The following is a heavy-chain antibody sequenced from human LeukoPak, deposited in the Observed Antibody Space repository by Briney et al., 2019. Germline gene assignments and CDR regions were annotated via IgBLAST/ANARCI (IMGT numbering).Heavy chain of an antibody. V-gene: IGHV3-43*02. J-gene: IGHJ4*02. CDR3: ARSLPDYFDY. CDR2: ISGDGGTT. CDR1: GFTFDDYA. Sequence: GGSLRLSCAASGFTFDDYAMHWVRQAPGKGLEWVSLISGDGGTTYSADSVKGRFTISRDNSKNSLYLQMNSLRTEDTALYYCARSLPDYFDYRGQGTLVTVSS.